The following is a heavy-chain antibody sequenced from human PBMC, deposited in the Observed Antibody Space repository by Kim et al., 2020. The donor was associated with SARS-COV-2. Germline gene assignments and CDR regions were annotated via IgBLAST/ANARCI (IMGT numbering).Heavy chain of an antibody. CDR3: ARGSSYLLRFLEWSLDAFDI. V-gene: IGHV4-34*01. J-gene: IGHJ3*02. D-gene: IGHD3-3*01. Sequence: RVTISVDTSKNQFSLKLSSVTAADTAVYYCARGSSYLLRFLEWSLDAFDIWGQGTMVTVSS.